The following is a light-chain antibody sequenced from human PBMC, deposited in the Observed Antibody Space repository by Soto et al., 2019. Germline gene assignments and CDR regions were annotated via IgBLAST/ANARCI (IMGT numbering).Light chain of an antibody. V-gene: IGKV3-15*01. CDR1: QSIGSN. J-gene: IGKJ1*01. Sequence: EIVMTQSPATLSVSPGERATLSCRASQSIGSNLAWYQQKPGQAPRLLIYTASIMATVFPARFSGSGSVTEFTLTISGLQSYNFAVYFCQQYNNWSTWTFGHGTKVEIK. CDR2: TAS. CDR3: QQYNNWSTWT.